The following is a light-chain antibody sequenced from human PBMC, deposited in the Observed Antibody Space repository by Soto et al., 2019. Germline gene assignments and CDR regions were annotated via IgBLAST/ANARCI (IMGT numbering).Light chain of an antibody. CDR3: SSYAGSNFWV. V-gene: IGLV2-8*01. CDR1: SSDVGGYDY. J-gene: IGLJ3*02. CDR2: EVS. Sequence: QSALTQPPSASGSPGQSVTISCTGTSSDVGGYDYVSWYQQHPGKAPKVIIYEVSKRPSRVPDRFSGSKSGNTASLTVSGLQAEDEADYYCSSYAGSNFWVFGGGTKVTVL.